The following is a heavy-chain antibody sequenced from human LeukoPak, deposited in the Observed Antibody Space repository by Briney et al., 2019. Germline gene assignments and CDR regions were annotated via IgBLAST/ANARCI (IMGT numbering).Heavy chain of an antibody. CDR2: INHSGST. V-gene: IGHV4-4*02. J-gene: IGHJ4*02. CDR1: GGSISSSNW. D-gene: IGHD5-12*01. CDR3: ARARLIVATTRFDGNFDY. Sequence: SETLSLTCAVSGGSISSSNWWSWIRQPPGKGLEWIGEINHSGSTNYNPSLKSRVTISVDTSKNQFSLKLSSVTAADTAVYYCARARLIVATTRFDGNFDYWGQGTLVTVSS.